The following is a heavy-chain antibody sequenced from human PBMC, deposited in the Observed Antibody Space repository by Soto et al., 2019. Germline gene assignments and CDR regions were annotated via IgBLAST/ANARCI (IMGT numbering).Heavy chain of an antibody. CDR2: INSDGSST. D-gene: IGHD1-26*01. CDR3: ARDSTYSGSDSVFDS. CDR1: GFTFINYW. J-gene: IGHJ5*01. V-gene: IGHV3-74*01. Sequence: EVQLVESGGGLVQPGGSLRLSCAASGFTFINYWMHWVRQAPGKGLVWVSRINSDGSSTSYADSVKGRFTISRDNVKNTVYPQMNSLRAEDTAVYYCARDSTYSGSDSVFDSWGQGTLVTVSS.